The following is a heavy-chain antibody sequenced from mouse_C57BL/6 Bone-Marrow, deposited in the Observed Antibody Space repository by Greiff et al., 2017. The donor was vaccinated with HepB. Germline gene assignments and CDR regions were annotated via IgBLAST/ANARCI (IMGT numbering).Heavy chain of an antibody. Sequence: QVQLQQSGAELAKPGASVKLSCKASGSTFTSYWMHWVKQRSGQGLVWIGYINPSSGYTKYNQKCKYKATLTAYKSSSTAYMQLSSLTYEDSAVYYCARQLRPYFDYWGQGTTLTVSS. J-gene: IGHJ2*01. CDR1: GSTFTSYW. V-gene: IGHV1-7*01. CDR2: INPSSGYT. CDR3: ARQLRPYFDY. D-gene: IGHD3-2*02.